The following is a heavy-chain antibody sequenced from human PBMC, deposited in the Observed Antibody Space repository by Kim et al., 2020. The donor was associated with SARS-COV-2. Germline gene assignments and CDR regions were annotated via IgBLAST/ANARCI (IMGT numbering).Heavy chain of an antibody. D-gene: IGHD3-16*01. V-gene: IGHV3-53*01. Sequence: AVSVKARFTTSRDNTKNTLYLQMNSLRAEDTAVYYCARDLGDYGMDVWGQGTTVTVSS. CDR3: ARDLGDYGMDV. J-gene: IGHJ6*02.